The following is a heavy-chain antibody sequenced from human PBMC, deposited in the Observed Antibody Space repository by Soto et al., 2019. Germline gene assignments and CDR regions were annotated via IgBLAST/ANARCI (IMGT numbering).Heavy chain of an antibody. J-gene: IGHJ5*02. CDR3: AREGLGSDIVATTTNWFDP. CDR2: INPNSGGT. D-gene: IGHD5-12*01. CDR1: GYTFTGYY. V-gene: IGHV1-2*04. Sequence: QVQLVQSGAEVKKPGASVKVSCKASGYTFTGYYMHWVRQAPGQGLEWMGWINPNSGGTNYAQKFQGWVTMTRDTSISTAYMELSRLRSDDTAVYYCAREGLGSDIVATTTNWFDPWGQGTLVTVSS.